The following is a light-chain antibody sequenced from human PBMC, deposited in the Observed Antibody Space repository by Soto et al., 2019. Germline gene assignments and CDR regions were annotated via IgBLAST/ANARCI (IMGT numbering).Light chain of an antibody. CDR2: LGS. V-gene: IGKV2-28*01. CDR3: MQALESRT. J-gene: IGKJ1*01. Sequence: DIVMTQSPLSLPATPGEPASISCRSSQSLLYSNGYNYLDWYLQKPGQSPQLLIYLGSNRASGVPDRFSGSGSGTDFTLKISRVEAEDVWVYYCMQALESRTFGQGTKVEI. CDR1: QSLLYSNGYNY.